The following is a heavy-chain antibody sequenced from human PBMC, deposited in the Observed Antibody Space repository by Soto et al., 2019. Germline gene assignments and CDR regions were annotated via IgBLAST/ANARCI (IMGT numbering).Heavy chain of an antibody. Sequence: ASVKVSCKASGGTFSSYAISWVRQAPGQGLEWMGGIIPIFGTANYAQKFQGRVTITADKSTSTAYMELSSLRSEDTAVYYCARDITGTTNALDIWGQGTMVTV. CDR2: IIPIFGTA. CDR1: GGTFSSYA. V-gene: IGHV1-69*06. D-gene: IGHD1-7*01. CDR3: ARDITGTTNALDI. J-gene: IGHJ3*02.